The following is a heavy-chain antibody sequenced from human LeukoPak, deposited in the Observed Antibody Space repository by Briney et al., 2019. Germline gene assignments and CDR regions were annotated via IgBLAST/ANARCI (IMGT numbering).Heavy chain of an antibody. D-gene: IGHD3-3*01. CDR2: ISGSGGGT. CDR3: AKVWSADFWSGYFTWFDP. CDR1: GFTFSVYA. V-gene: IGHV3-23*01. Sequence: GGSLRLSCTASGFTFSVYAMIWVRQAPEKGLEWVSGISGSGGGTYYADSVKGRFTISRDNSKNTLYLQMNRLRAEETAVYYCAKVWSADFWSGYFTWFDPWGQGTLVTDSS. J-gene: IGHJ5*02.